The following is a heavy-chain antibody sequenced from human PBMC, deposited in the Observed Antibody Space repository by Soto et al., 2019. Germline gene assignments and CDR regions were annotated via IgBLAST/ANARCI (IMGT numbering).Heavy chain of an antibody. CDR2: ISVYNGNT. V-gene: IGHV1-18*01. D-gene: IGHD1-26*01. CDR1: GYTFTSYG. J-gene: IGHJ4*02. CDR3: ARSKVGATMERYFDY. Sequence: GASVKVSCKASGYTFTSYGISWVRQAPGQGLEWMGWISVYNGNTNYAQKLQGRVTMTTDTSTSTAYMELRSLRSDDTAVYYCARSKVGATMERYFDYWGQGTLVTV.